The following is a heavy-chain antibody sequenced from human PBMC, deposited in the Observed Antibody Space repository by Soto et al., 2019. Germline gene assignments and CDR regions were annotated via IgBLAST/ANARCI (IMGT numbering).Heavy chain of an antibody. D-gene: IGHD6-19*01. Sequence: QLQLQESGSGLVKPSQTLSLTCAVSGGSISSGGYSWSWIRQPPGQGLEWIGYIYHSGSTYYNPSLKSRVTISVDRSKSQFSLKLSSVTAADTAVYYCARAGGLGAVAADYWGQGTLVTVSS. CDR2: IYHSGST. J-gene: IGHJ4*02. CDR1: GGSISSGGYS. V-gene: IGHV4-30-2*01. CDR3: ARAGGLGAVAADY.